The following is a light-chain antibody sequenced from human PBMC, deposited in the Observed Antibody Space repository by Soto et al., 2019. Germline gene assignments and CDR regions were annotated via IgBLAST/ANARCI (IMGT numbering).Light chain of an antibody. V-gene: IGLV1-44*01. CDR3: AAWDDSQWM. J-gene: IGLJ3*02. CDR2: NYH. Sequence: QSVLTQPPSASGTPGQRVTISCSGDTSNIGSHNVNWYQQLPGTAPKLLIYNYHQRPSGVPDRFSGSRSGTSASLAISGLQSEDEADYYCAAWDDSQWMFGGGTQLTVL. CDR1: TSNIGSHN.